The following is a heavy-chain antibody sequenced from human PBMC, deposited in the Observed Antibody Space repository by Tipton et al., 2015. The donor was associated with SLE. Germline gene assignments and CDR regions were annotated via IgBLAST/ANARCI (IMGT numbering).Heavy chain of an antibody. CDR3: ARRGLIAAAGGGDYYYGMDV. D-gene: IGHD6-13*01. V-gene: IGHV4-39*07. J-gene: IGHJ6*02. CDR2: IYYRGST. Sequence: TLSLTCTVSGGSISSSSYYWGWIRQPPGKGLEWIGSIYYRGSTNYNPSLKSRVTISVDTSKNQFSLKLSSVTAADTAVYYCARRGLIAAAGGGDYYYGMDVWGQGTTVTVSS. CDR1: GGSISSSSYY.